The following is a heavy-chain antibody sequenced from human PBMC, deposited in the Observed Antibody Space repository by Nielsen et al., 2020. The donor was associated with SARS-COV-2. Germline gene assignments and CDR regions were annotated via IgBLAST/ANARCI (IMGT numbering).Heavy chain of an antibody. D-gene: IGHD3-10*01. CDR2: ISGSGDYT. CDR1: GFTFNNFA. CDR3: AKAPYGSGRQIDY. Sequence: GGSLRLSCAASGFTFNNFAMSWVRQPPEKGLEWVSGISGSGDYTYYGDSVKGRFTISRDNSKNTLYLQMNILRAEDTAVYYCAKAPYGSGRQIDYWGQGTLVTASS. V-gene: IGHV3-23*01. J-gene: IGHJ4*02.